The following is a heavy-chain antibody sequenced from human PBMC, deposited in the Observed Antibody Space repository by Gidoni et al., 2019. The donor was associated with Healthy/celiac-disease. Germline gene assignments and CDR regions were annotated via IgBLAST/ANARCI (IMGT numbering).Heavy chain of an antibody. V-gene: IGHV1-69-2*01. D-gene: IGHD2-15*01. CDR2: VDPEECET. CDR3: APGGVVPTDY. CDR1: GYTFTDYY. Sequence: VQLVQSGAEVKKPGATVTISCKVSGYTFTDYYMHCVQQAPGKGRKWMVLVDPEECETIYAEKFQGRVTITADTSTDTAYMELSSLRSEDTAVYYCAPGGVVPTDYWGQGTLVTVSS. J-gene: IGHJ4*02.